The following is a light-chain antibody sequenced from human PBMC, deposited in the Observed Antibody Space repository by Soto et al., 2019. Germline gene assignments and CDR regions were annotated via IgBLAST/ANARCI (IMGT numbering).Light chain of an antibody. CDR2: GAS. CDR1: QSVRNSY. CDR3: QQYGSSST. J-gene: IGKJ1*01. Sequence: DMVLMQSPGTLSLSPGERATLSCRASQSVRNSYLAWYQQKPGQAPRLLIYGASSRATGIPDRFSGSGSGTDFTLTISRLEPEDFAVYYCQQYGSSSTFGQGTKVDIK. V-gene: IGKV3-20*01.